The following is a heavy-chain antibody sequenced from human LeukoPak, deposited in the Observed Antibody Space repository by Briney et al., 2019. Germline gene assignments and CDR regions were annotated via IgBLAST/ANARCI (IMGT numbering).Heavy chain of an antibody. D-gene: IGHD2-2*01. Sequence: SETLSLTCTVSGGSISSYYWSWVRQPAGKGLEWIGRIYTSGSTNYNPSLKSRVTMSVDTSKNQFSLKLSSVTAADTAVYYCARDGGRHIVVVGEDAFDIWGQGTMVTVSS. V-gene: IGHV4-4*07. CDR2: IYTSGST. CDR3: ARDGGRHIVVVGEDAFDI. CDR1: GGSISSYY. J-gene: IGHJ3*02.